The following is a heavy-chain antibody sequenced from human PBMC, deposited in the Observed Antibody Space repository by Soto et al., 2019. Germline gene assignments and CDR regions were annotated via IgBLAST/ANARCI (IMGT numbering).Heavy chain of an antibody. J-gene: IGHJ4*02. D-gene: IGHD3-10*01. V-gene: IGHV3-23*01. CDR2: ISGSGGST. CDR1: GFTFSSYA. Sequence: EVQLLESGGGLVQPGGSLRLSCAASGFTFSSYAMSWVRQAPGKGLEWVSAISGSGGSTYYADSVKGRFTISRDNSKNTLYLQMNSLRAEDTAVYYCAKDPMVRGVITSSTNYFDYWGQGPLVTVSS. CDR3: AKDPMVRGVITSSTNYFDY.